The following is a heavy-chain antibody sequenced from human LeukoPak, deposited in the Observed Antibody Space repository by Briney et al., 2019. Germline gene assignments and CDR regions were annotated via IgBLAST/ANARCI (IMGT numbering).Heavy chain of an antibody. CDR1: GFTFSSYV. D-gene: IGHD6-6*01. CDR2: IYVSGDNT. Sequence: GGSLRLSCAASGFTFSSYVMSWVRQIPGKGLEWVSTIYVSGDNTYYADSVKGRFTISRDNSKNTLYLLMSSLRVEDTAVYYCTTDQDSSSSFDYWGQGTLVTVSS. CDR3: TTDQDSSSSFDY. V-gene: IGHV3-23*01. J-gene: IGHJ4*02.